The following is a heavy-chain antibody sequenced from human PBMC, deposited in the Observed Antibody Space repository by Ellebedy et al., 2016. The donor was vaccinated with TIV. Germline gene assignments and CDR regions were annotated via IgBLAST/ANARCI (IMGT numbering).Heavy chain of an antibody. CDR3: ARDFQYGTYWYFDL. Sequence: GESLKISCVASGFTLSDHYMEWVRQAPGKGLEWVGGSRHEAKSYTTEYAASVRGRFTISRDESKKSVYLQMNSLKTEDTAMYYCARDFQYGTYWYFDLWGRGTLVTVSS. D-gene: IGHD2-2*01. CDR2: SRHEAKSYTT. J-gene: IGHJ2*01. CDR1: GFTLSDHY. V-gene: IGHV3-72*01.